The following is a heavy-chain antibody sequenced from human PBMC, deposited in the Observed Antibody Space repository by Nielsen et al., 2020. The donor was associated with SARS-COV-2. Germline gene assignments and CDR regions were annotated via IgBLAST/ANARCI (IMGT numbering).Heavy chain of an antibody. CDR3: ARDLSETGSYWYFDL. CDR1: GFTFDDYA. CDR2: ISWNSGSI. J-gene: IGHJ2*01. D-gene: IGHD1-14*01. Sequence: GGSLRLSCAASGFTFDDYAMHWVRQAPGKGLEWVSGISWNSGSIGYADSVKGRFTISRDNAKNSLYLQMNSLRAEDTAVYYCARDLSETGSYWYFDLWGRGTLVTVSS. V-gene: IGHV3-9*01.